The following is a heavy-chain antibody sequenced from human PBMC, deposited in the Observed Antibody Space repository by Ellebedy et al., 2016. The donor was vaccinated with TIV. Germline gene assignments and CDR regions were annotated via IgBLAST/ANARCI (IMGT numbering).Heavy chain of an antibody. V-gene: IGHV4-34*01. D-gene: IGHD1-26*01. CDR1: GFTFSDYN. CDR2: IYHSGST. CDR3: ARCPEVGASDY. Sequence: MPGGSLRLSCAASGFTFSDYNMNWVRQPPGKGLEWIGEIYHSGSTNYNPSLKSRVTISVDKSKNQFSLKLNSVTAADTAIYFCARCPEVGASDYWGQGTLVTVSS. J-gene: IGHJ4*02.